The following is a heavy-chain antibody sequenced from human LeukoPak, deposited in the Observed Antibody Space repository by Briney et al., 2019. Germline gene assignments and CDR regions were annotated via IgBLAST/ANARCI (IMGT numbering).Heavy chain of an antibody. D-gene: IGHD6-6*01. J-gene: IGHJ5*02. Sequence: SETLSLTCTVSGGSISSGGYYWSWIRQHPGKGLEWIGYIYYSGSTYYNPSLKSRVTISVDTSKSQFSLKLSSVTAADTAVYYCARGHYNSSSFWFDPWGQGTLVTVSS. CDR3: ARGHYNSSSFWFDP. CDR1: GGSISSGGYY. CDR2: IYYSGST. V-gene: IGHV4-31*03.